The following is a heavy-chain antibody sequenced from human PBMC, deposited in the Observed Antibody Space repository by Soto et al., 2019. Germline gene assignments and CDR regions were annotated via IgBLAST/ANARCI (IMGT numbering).Heavy chain of an antibody. J-gene: IGHJ4*02. CDR2: ISYDGSNK. Sequence: GGSLRLSCAASGFTFSSYAMHWVRQAPGKGLEWVAVISYDGSNKYYADSVKGRFTISRDNSKNTLYLQMNSLRAEDTAVYYCARASDSSGYYGGVDYWGQGTLVTVSS. CDR1: GFTFSSYA. D-gene: IGHD3-22*01. CDR3: ARASDSSGYYGGVDY. V-gene: IGHV3-30-3*01.